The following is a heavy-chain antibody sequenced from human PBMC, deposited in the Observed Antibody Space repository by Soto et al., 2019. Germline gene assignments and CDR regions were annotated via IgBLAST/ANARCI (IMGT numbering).Heavy chain of an antibody. Sequence: HPGGSLRLSCAASGFTFSSYAMSWVRQAPGKGLEWVSAISGSGGSTYYADSVKGRFTISRDNSKNTLYLQMNSLRAEDTAVYYCAKARNYYDSSGSFDYWGQGTLVTVSS. V-gene: IGHV3-23*01. D-gene: IGHD3-22*01. J-gene: IGHJ4*02. CDR2: ISGSGGST. CDR3: AKARNYYDSSGSFDY. CDR1: GFTFSSYA.